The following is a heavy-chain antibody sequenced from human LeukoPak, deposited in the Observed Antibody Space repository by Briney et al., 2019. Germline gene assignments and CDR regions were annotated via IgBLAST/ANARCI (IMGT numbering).Heavy chain of an antibody. J-gene: IGHJ4*02. D-gene: IGHD3-10*01. CDR2: FDPEDGET. CDR1: GYTLTELS. V-gene: IGHV1-24*01. Sequence: ASVKVSCKVSGYTLTELSMHWVRQAPGKGLEWMGGFDPEDGETIYAQKSQGRVTMTEDTSTDTAYMELSSLRSEDTAVYYCATNAVLWFGELTHPFDYWGQGTLVTVSS. CDR3: ATNAVLWFGELTHPFDY.